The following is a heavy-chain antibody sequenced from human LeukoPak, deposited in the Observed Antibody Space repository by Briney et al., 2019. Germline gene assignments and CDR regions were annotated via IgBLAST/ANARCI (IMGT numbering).Heavy chain of an antibody. D-gene: IGHD3-22*01. Sequence: GESLQISCKGSGSIFTNYWIGWVRPLPGKGLEWMGIIYPGDSDTRYSPSFQGQVTISADKSISTAYLQWSSLKASDTAMYYCARLGVEAYDSSGYYYFDYWGQGALVTVSS. J-gene: IGHJ4*02. CDR3: ARLGVEAYDSSGYYYFDY. V-gene: IGHV5-51*01. CDR2: IYPGDSDT. CDR1: GSIFTNYW.